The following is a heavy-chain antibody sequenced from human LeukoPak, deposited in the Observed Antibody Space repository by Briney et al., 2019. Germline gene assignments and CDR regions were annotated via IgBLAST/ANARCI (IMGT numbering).Heavy chain of an antibody. CDR3: ASHDYYGSGSYAFDI. CDR2: IYYSGST. Sequence: SETLSLTCTVSGGSISSSSYYWGWIRQPPGKGLEWIGSIYYSGSTYYNPSLKSRVTISVDTSKNQFSLKLSSVTAADTGVYYCASHDYYGSGSYAFDIWGQGTMVTVSS. J-gene: IGHJ3*02. V-gene: IGHV4-39*01. CDR1: GGSISSSSYY. D-gene: IGHD3-10*01.